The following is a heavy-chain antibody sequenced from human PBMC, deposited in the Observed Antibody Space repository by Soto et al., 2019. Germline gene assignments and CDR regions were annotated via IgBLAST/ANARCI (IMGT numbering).Heavy chain of an antibody. Sequence: SETLYLTCTVSGGSISSGGYYWSWIRQHPGKGLEWIGYIYYSGSTYYNPSLKSRVTISVDTSKNQFSLKLSSVTAADTAVYYCARIHSYRPWRRPYSIHFWCQATLLTRSS. CDR1: GGSISSGGYY. D-gene: IGHD2-15*01. CDR2: IYYSGST. J-gene: IGHJ4*02. V-gene: IGHV4-31*03. CDR3: ARIHSYRPWRRPYSIHF.